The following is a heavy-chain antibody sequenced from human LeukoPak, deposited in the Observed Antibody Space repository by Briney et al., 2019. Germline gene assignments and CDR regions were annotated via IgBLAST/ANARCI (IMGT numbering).Heavy chain of an antibody. CDR1: GFTFSSYS. Sequence: GGSLRLSCAASGFTFSSYSMNWVRQAPGKGLEWVSCISSVSGYIYYADSVKGRFTVSRGNAKNSLYLQMNSLRAEDTAAYYCARMVTTAYQFDYWGQGTLVTVSS. D-gene: IGHD4-17*01. CDR3: ARMVTTAYQFDY. J-gene: IGHJ4*02. V-gene: IGHV3-21*01. CDR2: ISSVSGYI.